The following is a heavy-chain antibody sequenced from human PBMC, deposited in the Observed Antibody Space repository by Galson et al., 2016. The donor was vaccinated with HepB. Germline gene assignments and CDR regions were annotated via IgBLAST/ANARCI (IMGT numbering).Heavy chain of an antibody. J-gene: IGHJ5*02. CDR2: IDSDGNST. CDR3: ARGGSGPHSA. D-gene: IGHD2-15*01. CDR1: GFTFSSYW. V-gene: IGHV3-74*01. Sequence: SLRLSCAASGFTFSSYWMHWVRQAPGKGLVWVSRIDSDGNSTSYADSVKDRFTISRDNAKNTLYLQMNSLRAEDTAVYFCARGGSGPHSAWGQGTLVTVSS.